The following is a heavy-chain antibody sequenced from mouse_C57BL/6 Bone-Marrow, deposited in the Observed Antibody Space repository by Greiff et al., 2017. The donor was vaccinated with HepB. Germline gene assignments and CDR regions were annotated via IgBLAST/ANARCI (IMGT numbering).Heavy chain of an antibody. CDR2: ISDGGSYT. CDR3: ARDRGRA. V-gene: IGHV5-4*01. D-gene: IGHD1-1*02. CDR1: GFTFSSYA. Sequence: EVKLMESGGGLVKPGGSLKLSCAASGFTFSSYAMSWVRQTPEKRLEWVATISDGGSYTYYPDNVKGRFTISRDNAKNNLYLQMSHLKSEDTAMYYCARDRGRAWGQGTSVTVSS. J-gene: IGHJ4*01.